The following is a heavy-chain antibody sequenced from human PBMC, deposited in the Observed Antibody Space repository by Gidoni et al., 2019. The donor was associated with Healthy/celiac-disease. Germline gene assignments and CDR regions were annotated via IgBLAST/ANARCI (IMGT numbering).Heavy chain of an antibody. CDR2: IRSKAYGGTT. CDR3: TRAIRYYYDSSGYTFDY. D-gene: IGHD3-22*01. CDR1: GFTFGDYA. J-gene: IGHJ4*02. Sequence: EVQRVESGGGLVQPGRSLRLSCTASGFTFGDYAMSWFRQAPGKGLEWVGFIRSKAYGGTTEYAASVKGRFTISRDDSKSIAYLQMNSLKTEDTAVYYCTRAIRYYYDSSGYTFDYWGQGTLVTVSS. V-gene: IGHV3-49*03.